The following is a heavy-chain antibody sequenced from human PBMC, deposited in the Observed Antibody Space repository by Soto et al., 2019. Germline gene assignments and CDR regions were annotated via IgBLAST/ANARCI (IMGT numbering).Heavy chain of an antibody. CDR1: GGSIDSGAFS. D-gene: IGHD6-19*01. J-gene: IGHJ4*02. CDR3: ARIHWAQSSLDY. CDR2: VTHSGAA. V-gene: IGHV4-30-2*01. Sequence: SETLSLTCAVSGGSIDSGAFSLSWIRQPPGKGLEWIGYVTHSGAAYSIPSLNGRLTLSVDSSQTQFSLKLTSVTAADSAFYYCARIHWAQSSLDYWGRGILVTVSS.